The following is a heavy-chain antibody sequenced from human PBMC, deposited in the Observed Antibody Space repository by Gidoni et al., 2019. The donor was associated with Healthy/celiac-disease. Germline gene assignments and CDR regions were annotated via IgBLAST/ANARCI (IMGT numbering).Heavy chain of an antibody. D-gene: IGHD2-15*01. Sequence: DVQLVQSGAEVNKPGESLRISCTGSGYSFTSYWISWVRQMPGKGLEWMGRIDPRDSYTNYSPSFQGHVTSSADKSISTAYLQWSSLKAADTAMYYCARAVSGGVTYYYMDVWGKGTTVTVSS. CDR3: ARAVSGGVTYYYMDV. CDR1: GYSFTSYW. CDR2: IDPRDSYT. J-gene: IGHJ6*03. V-gene: IGHV5-10-1*01.